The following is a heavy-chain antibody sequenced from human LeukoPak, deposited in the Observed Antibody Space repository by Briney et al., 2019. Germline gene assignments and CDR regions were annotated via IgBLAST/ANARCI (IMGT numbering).Heavy chain of an antibody. V-gene: IGHV4-61*02. CDR2: IYTSGST. CDR1: GGSISSGSYY. Sequence: PSETLSLTCTVSGGSISSGSYYWSWIRQPAGKGLEWIGRIYTSGSTNYNPSLKSRVTISVDTSKNQFSLKLSSVTAADTAVYYCAREWATNWNVRVNWFDPWGQGTLVTVSS. CDR3: AREWATNWNVRVNWFDP. J-gene: IGHJ5*02. D-gene: IGHD1-1*01.